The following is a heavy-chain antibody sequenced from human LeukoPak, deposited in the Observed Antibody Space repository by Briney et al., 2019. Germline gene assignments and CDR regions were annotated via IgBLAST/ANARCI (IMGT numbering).Heavy chain of an antibody. CDR2: WSSRGNT. Sequence: SETLSLTCTVSGGSISRSNYYWGWICQPPGKGLEWIATWSSRGNTNYSPSLRSRVTISVDTSKNQFSLKLDSVTVADTAVYYCSRETGEAGVDPWGQGTLVTVSS. V-gene: IGHV4-39*07. CDR3: SRETGEAGVDP. J-gene: IGHJ5*02. CDR1: GGSISRSNYY. D-gene: IGHD6-19*01.